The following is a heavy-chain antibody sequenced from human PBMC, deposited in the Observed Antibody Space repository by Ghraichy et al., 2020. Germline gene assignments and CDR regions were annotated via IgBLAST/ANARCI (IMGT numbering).Heavy chain of an antibody. CDR2: IKPDGSEK. J-gene: IGHJ4*02. CDR1: GFTFSYYW. V-gene: IGHV3-7*03. Sequence: GGSLRLSCAASGFTFSYYWMTWVRQAPGKGLEWVANIKPDGSEKYYVDSVKGRFTISRGNAKNSMYLQTNSLRAEDTAVYYCARGITSGLDYFDYWGQGTLVTVSS. CDR3: ARGITSGLDYFDY. D-gene: IGHD1-14*01.